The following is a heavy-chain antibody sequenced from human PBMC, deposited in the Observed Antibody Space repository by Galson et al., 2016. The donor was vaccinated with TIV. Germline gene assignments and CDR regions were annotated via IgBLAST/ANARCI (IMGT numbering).Heavy chain of an antibody. V-gene: IGHV5-51*01. CDR3: ARERDSGYAYYFDF. CDR2: IHPADSDT. D-gene: IGHD6-25*01. J-gene: IGHJ4*02. Sequence: QSGAEVKKPGEPLKISCEGSGYSFSSYWIGWVRHKPGEGLEWIGLIHPADSDTRYSPSFQGPVTISADKSISTAYLQWNSLKASDSAIYYCARERDSGYAYYFDFWGQGTLVTVSS. CDR1: GYSFSSYW.